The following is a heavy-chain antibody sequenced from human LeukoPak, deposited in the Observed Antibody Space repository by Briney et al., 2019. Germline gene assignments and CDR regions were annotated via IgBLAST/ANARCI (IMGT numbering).Heavy chain of an antibody. CDR1: GGYISSSNW. J-gene: IGHJ4*02. CDR3: ARESGYYYDTRYFDY. CDR2: IYHSEST. V-gene: IGHV4-4*02. Sequence: SETLSLTCAVSGGYISSSNWWSWVRQPPGKGLEWIGEIYHSESTNYNPSLKSRVTISVDKSENQFSLKLSSVTAADTAVYYCARESGYYYDTRYFDYWGQGTLVTVSS. D-gene: IGHD3-22*01.